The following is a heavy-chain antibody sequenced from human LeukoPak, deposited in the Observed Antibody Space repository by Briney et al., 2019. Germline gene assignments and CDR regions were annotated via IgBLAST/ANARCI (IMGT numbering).Heavy chain of an antibody. D-gene: IGHD3-22*01. J-gene: IGHJ4*02. CDR3: ARLVRSGYYHIDY. Sequence: SETLSLTCTVSGGSISSYYWSWIRQPPGKGLEWIGYIYYSGSTNYNPSLKSRVTISVDTSKNQFSLKLSSVTAADTAVYYCARLVRSGYYHIDYWGQGTLVTVSS. CDR2: IYYSGST. CDR1: GGSISSYY. V-gene: IGHV4-59*08.